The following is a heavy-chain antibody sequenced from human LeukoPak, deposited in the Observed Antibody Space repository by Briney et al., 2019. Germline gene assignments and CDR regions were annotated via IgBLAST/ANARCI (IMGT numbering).Heavy chain of an antibody. CDR2: IYYSGST. CDR1: GGSNSSYY. V-gene: IGHV4-59*12. J-gene: IGHJ6*03. Sequence: SETLSLTCTVSGGSNSSYYWSWIRQPPGKGLEWIGYIYYSGSTNYNPSLKSRVTISVDTSKNQFSLKLSSVTAADTAVYYCARSPYYYMDVWGKGTTVTVSS. CDR3: ARSPYYYMDV.